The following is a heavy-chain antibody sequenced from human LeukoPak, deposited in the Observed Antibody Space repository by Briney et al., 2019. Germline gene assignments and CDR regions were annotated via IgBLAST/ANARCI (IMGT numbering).Heavy chain of an antibody. J-gene: IGHJ4*02. CDR2: IYYSGST. V-gene: IGHV4-59*01. D-gene: IGHD5-12*01. CDR1: GGSISSYY. CDR3: ARYSGYDGDFDY. Sequence: PSETLSLTCTVSGGSISSYYWSWLRQPPGKGLEWIGYIYYSGSTNYNPSLKSRVTISVDTSKNQFSLKLSSVTAADTAVYYCARYSGYDGDFDYWGQGTLVTVSS.